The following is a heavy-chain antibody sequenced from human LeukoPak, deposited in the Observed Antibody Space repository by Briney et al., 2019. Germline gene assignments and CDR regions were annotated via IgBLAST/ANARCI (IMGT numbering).Heavy chain of an antibody. CDR1: GYAFTGYY. Sequence: ASVKVSCKASGYAFTGYYMHWVRQAPGQGLEWVGWINPNNGVTTYAQKFQGRVTMTGDTSISTAYMELSRLRSDDTAVYYCARIHSTVTTYYYWGQGTLVTVSS. J-gene: IGHJ4*02. CDR2: INPNNGVT. V-gene: IGHV1-2*02. D-gene: IGHD4-17*01. CDR3: ARIHSTVTTYYY.